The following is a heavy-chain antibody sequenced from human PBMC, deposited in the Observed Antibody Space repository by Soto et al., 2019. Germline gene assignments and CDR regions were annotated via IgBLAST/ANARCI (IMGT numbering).Heavy chain of an antibody. CDR1: GYSFTNYW. CDR3: ARDYYYTSWNYLTYYTYSIDV. D-gene: IGHD3-22*01. J-gene: IGHJ6*03. Sequence: GESLKISCKGSGYSFTNYWITWVRQMPGKGLEWLGRVDPTDSYSNYSPSFQGHVTISADKSISTAYLQWSSLKASDTAMYYCARDYYYTSWNYLTYYTYSIDVWAQGT. CDR2: VDPTDSYS. V-gene: IGHV5-10-1*01.